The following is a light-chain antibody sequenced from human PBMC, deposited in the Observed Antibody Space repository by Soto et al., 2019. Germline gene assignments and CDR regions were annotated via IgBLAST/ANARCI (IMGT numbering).Light chain of an antibody. J-gene: IGKJ2*02. CDR2: LGS. CDR1: QSLLHSNGYNY. Sequence: DIVMTQSPLSLPVTPGEPASISCRSSQSLLHSNGYNYLDWYLQKPGQSPQLLIYLGSNRSSGVPDRFSGSRSGTDFTLKISRVEAEDVGVYYCMQALQTPPWTFGQGTKLEIK. V-gene: IGKV2-28*01. CDR3: MQALQTPPWT.